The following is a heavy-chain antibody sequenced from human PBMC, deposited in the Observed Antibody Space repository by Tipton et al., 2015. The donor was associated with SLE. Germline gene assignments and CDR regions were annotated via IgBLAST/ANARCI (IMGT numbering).Heavy chain of an antibody. Sequence: TLSLTCTVSGGSISSDDYYWTWIRQHPGKGLEWIGYTSKSGSTYYTPSLKSRVTISVDTSKNQFSLKLTSVTAADTAVYYCAREGVGGYYFYYYLDVWGSGTAVTVSS. CDR1: GGSISSDDYY. CDR3: AREGVGGYYFYYYLDV. J-gene: IGHJ6*03. V-gene: IGHV4-31*03. D-gene: IGHD2-15*01. CDR2: TSKSGST.